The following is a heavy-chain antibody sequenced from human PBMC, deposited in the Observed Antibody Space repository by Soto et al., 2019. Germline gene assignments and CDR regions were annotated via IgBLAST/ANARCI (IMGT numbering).Heavy chain of an antibody. D-gene: IGHD3-10*01. CDR3: ASHRAGQNWVDP. V-gene: IGHV4-39*01. J-gene: IGHJ5*02. CDR2: IYYSVNRGLEWIVNFYYIDNN. Sequence: QLQLQESGPGLVKPSETLSLTCTVSGASISSSDYYWGWIRQPPGKGLEWIGSIYYSVNRGLEWIVNFYYIDNNYYNPSLKSRVTISVDTSKSQFSLELTSVTVADTAVYYCASHRAGQNWVDPWGQGTLVTVSS. CDR1: GASISSSDYY.